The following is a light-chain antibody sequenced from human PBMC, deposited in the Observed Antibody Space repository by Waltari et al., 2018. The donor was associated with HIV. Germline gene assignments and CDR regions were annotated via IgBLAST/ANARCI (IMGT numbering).Light chain of an antibody. CDR3: QVWDRSSDHVL. J-gene: IGLJ2*01. CDR2: DDS. CDR1: NFGSKT. V-gene: IGLV3-21*02. Sequence: SYVLTQAPSVSVAPGQTARITCGGHNFGSKTVHWYQKKPGHVPGLVVYDDSDRPSGIHERFSGSNSGNTATLTISRVEAGDEADDYCQVWDRSSDHVLFGGGTKLTVL.